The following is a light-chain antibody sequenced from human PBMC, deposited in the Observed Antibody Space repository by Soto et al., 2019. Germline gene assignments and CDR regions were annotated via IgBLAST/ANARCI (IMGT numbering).Light chain of an antibody. CDR3: GSYANATLI. Sequence: QSALTQPASVSGSPGQSITISCTGTSSDIGAYDYVSWYQQYPGKVPSLIIYEVIFRPAGVSSRFSGSKSANTASLTISGLQTEEEADYYCGSYANATLIFGGGTKLTVL. CDR1: SSDIGAYDY. J-gene: IGLJ2*01. CDR2: EVI. V-gene: IGLV2-14*01.